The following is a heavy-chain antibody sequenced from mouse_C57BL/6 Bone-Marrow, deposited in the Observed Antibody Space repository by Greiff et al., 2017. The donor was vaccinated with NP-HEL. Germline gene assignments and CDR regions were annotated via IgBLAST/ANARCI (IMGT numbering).Heavy chain of an antibody. CDR1: GFTFSDYG. CDR2: ISSGSSTI. J-gene: IGHJ2*01. V-gene: IGHV5-17*01. CDR3: ANPNFDY. Sequence: EVKLMESGGGLVKPGGSLKLSCAASGFTFSDYGMHWVRQAPEKGLEWVAYISSGSSTIYYADTVKGRFTISRDNAKNTLFLQMTSLRSEDTAMYYCANPNFDYWGQGTTLTVSS.